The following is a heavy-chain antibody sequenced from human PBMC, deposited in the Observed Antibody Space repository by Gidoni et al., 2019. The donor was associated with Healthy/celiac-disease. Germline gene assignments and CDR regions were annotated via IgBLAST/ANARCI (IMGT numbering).Heavy chain of an antibody. CDR3: ARWYSRSFHYYYGMDV. D-gene: IGHD6-6*01. CDR1: GFPFSDSY. V-gene: IGHV3-11*01. J-gene: IGHJ6*02. CDR2: RSSVGSTI. Sequence: QVQLVESGRGLVKPGGSLRLSCAASGFPFSDSYMRWIRQAPGKGLEWVSYRSSVGSTIYYADSVQCRFTIARDNAKNSLYLQMTSLRSEDTAVYYCARWYSRSFHYYYGMDVWVQGTTVTVSS.